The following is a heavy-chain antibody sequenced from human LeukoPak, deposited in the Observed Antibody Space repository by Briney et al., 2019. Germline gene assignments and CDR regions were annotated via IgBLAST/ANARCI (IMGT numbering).Heavy chain of an antibody. D-gene: IGHD4-17*01. CDR2: INHSGST. V-gene: IGHV4-34*01. Sequence: PSETLSLTCAVYGGSFSGYYWSWIRQPPGKGLEWIGEINHSGSTDYNPSLKSRVTISVDTSKNQFSLKLSSVTAADTAVYYCARGPFDGPHYYYYMDVWGKGTTVTVSS. CDR1: GGSFSGYY. J-gene: IGHJ6*03. CDR3: ARGPFDGPHYYYYMDV.